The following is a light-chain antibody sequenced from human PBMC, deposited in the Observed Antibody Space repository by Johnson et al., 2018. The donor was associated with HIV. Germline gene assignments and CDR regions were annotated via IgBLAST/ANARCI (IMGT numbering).Light chain of an antibody. Sequence: QSVLTQPPSVSAAPGQKVTISCSGSSSNIGKNYVSWYQQLPGTAPKLLIYENNKRPSGIPDRFSGSKSGTSATLGITGLQTGDEADYYCGTWDTSLSAVFGTGTEVTVL. J-gene: IGLJ1*01. CDR1: SSNIGKNY. CDR3: GTWDTSLSAV. CDR2: ENN. V-gene: IGLV1-51*02.